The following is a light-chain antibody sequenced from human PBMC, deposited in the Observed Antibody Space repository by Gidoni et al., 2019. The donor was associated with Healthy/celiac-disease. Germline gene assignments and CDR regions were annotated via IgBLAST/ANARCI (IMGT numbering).Light chain of an antibody. V-gene: IGKV3-15*01. CDR2: GAS. Sequence: EIVMTHSPATLSVSPGERATLSCRASQSVSSNLAWYQQKPGQAPRLLIDGASTRATGIPARFRGSGSGTEFTLTISSLQSEDVAVDYCQQYNNWPQYTFGQGTKLEIK. CDR3: QQYNNWPQYT. J-gene: IGKJ2*01. CDR1: QSVSSN.